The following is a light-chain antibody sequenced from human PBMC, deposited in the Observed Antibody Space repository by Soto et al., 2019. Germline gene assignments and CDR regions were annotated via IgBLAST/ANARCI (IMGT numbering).Light chain of an antibody. CDR1: TSNLGAGYD. V-gene: IGLV1-40*01. CDR2: GNR. Sequence: QSVLTQPPSVSGPPAHSVTPSCTANTSNLGAGYDVHWYQQLPGAAPKLVIFGNRNRPSGVPERFSGSKSGTSASLAITGLQAEDEADYYCQAYDYILTASVFGGGTKVTVL. J-gene: IGLJ3*02. CDR3: QAYDYILTASV.